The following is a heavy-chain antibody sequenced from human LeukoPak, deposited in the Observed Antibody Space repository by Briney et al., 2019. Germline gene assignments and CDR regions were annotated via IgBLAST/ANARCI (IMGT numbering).Heavy chain of an antibody. J-gene: IGHJ4*02. CDR2: INHSGST. CDR1: GGSFSGYY. V-gene: IGHV4-34*01. D-gene: IGHD3-22*01. CDR3: ARQDDSSGLYYFDY. Sequence: SETLSLTCAVYGGSFSGYYWSWIRQPPGKGLEWIGEINHSGSTNYNPSLKSRVTISVDTSKNQFSLKLSSVTAADTAVYYCARQDDSSGLYYFDYWGQGTLVTVSS.